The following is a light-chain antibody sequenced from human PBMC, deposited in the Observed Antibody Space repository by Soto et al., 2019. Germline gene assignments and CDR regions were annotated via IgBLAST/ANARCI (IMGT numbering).Light chain of an antibody. J-gene: IGKJ3*01. CDR3: QQYTNCPPT. CDR1: QSVSSN. Sequence: EIVMTQSPATLSVSPGERATLSCRASQSVSSNLAWYQQKPGQAPRLLIYGASTRATGIPARFSGSRSGTEFNPPLSSLQSEDFGVYYCQQYTNCPPTFGPATQVHIK. CDR2: GAS. V-gene: IGKV3-15*01.